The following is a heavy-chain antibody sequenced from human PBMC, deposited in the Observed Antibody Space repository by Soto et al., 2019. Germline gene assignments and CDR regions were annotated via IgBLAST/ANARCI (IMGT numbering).Heavy chain of an antibody. V-gene: IGHV3-21*01. CDR3: ARDSTYYYDSSGYYIWLDP. Sequence: GGSLRLSCAASGFTFSSYSMNWVRQAPGKGLEWVSSISSSSSYIYYADSVKGRFTISRDNAKNSLYLQMNSLRAEDTAVYYCARDSTYYYDSSGYYIWLDPWGQGTMVTVYS. J-gene: IGHJ5*02. CDR2: ISSSSSYI. D-gene: IGHD3-22*01. CDR1: GFTFSSYS.